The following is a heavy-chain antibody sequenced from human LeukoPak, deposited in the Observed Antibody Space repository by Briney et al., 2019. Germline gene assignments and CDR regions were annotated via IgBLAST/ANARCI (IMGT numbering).Heavy chain of an antibody. CDR3: AKARGGTYRTYYFDY. D-gene: IGHD1-26*01. J-gene: IGHJ4*02. CDR2: ISSSGTTI. V-gene: IGHV3-11*01. CDR1: GFTFSDYY. Sequence: GGSLRLSCAASGFTFSDYYMSWIRQPPGKGLEWVSYISSSGTTIYYADSVRGRFTVSRDNAKNTLYLQMNSLRAEDTAVYYCAKARGGTYRTYYFDYWGQGTLVTVSS.